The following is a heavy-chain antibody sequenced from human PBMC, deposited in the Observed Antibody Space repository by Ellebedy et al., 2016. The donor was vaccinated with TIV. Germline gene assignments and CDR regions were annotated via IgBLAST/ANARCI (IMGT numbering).Heavy chain of an antibody. J-gene: IGHJ4*02. CDR3: AAYYGGRFDY. D-gene: IGHD4-23*01. CDR2: MYHSGST. CDR1: GSSISSGYY. V-gene: IGHV4-38-2*01. Sequence: MPSETLSLTCSVSGSSISSGYYWGWIRQPPGRGLEWIGSMYHSGSTYYNPSLESRVAISIDTSENQFSLRLSSVTAADTAVYYCAAYYGGRFDYWGQGTLVTVSS.